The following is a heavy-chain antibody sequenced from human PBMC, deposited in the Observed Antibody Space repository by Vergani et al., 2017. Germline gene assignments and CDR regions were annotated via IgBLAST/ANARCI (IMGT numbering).Heavy chain of an antibody. V-gene: IGHV3-33*01. D-gene: IGHD1-26*01. CDR1: GFTFSSYG. CDR3: ARGWEALYAFDI. Sequence: QVQLVESGGGVVQPGRSLRLSCAASGFTFSSYGMHWVRQAPGKGLEWVAVIWYDGSNKYYADSVKGRFTISRDNSKNTLYLQMNSLRAEDTAVYYCARGWEALYAFDIWGQGTMVTVSS. CDR2: IWYDGSNK. J-gene: IGHJ3*02.